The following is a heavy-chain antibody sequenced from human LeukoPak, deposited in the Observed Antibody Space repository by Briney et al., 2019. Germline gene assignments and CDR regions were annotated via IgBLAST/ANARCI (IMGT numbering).Heavy chain of an antibody. V-gene: IGHV4-34*01. CDR2: INHRGST. D-gene: IGHD3-9*01. CDR3: ARGGLRYLHDY. CDR1: GGSFSGYY. J-gene: IGHJ4*02. Sequence: SETLSLTCAVYGGSFSGYYWSWIRQPPGKGLEWIGEINHRGSTNYNPSLKSRVTISVDTSKNQFSLKLSSVTAADTAVYYCARGGLRYLHDYWGQGTLVTVSS.